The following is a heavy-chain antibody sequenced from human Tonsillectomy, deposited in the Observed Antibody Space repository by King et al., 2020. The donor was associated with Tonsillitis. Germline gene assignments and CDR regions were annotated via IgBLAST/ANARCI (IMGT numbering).Heavy chain of an antibody. D-gene: IGHD6-6*01. J-gene: IGHJ4*02. CDR1: GASISSDDHY. CDR3: ARHRRVFDPHFDA. CDR2: GYYGGST. V-gene: IGHV4-39*01. Sequence: LQLQESGPGLVKPSETLSLTCTVSGASISSDDHYWGWIRQPPGKGLEWIGSGYYGGSTYYNPSLKSRVTISVDTSKNQFSLKLSYVTAVDTAVYHCARHRRVFDPHFDAGGPGTLVTVPS.